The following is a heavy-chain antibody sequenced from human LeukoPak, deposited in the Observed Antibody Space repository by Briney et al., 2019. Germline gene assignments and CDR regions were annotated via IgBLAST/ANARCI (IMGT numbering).Heavy chain of an antibody. J-gene: IGHJ4*02. CDR2: ISAYNGNT. D-gene: IGHD6-13*01. V-gene: IGHV1-18*01. CDR1: GYTFTTYD. CDR3: ARGGVGAAAGIDY. Sequence: SVKVSCKASGYTFTTYDVSWVRPAPGQGREWMGWISAYNGNTNYAQNLQGRVTMTTDTSTSTVFMELRGLRSDDPAVYYCARGGVGAAAGIDYWGQGTLVAVSS.